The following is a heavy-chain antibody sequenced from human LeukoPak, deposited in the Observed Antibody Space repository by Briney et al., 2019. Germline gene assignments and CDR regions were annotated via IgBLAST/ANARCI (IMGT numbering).Heavy chain of an antibody. CDR1: GGSFSGYY. Sequence: PSETLSLTCAAYGGSFSGYYWSWIRQPPGKGLEWIGEINHSGSTNYNPSLKSRVTISVDTSKNQFSLKLSSVTAADTAVYYCARGWGYCSSTSCYQNYYYYMDVWGKGTTVTVSS. CDR3: ARGWGYCSSTSCYQNYYYYMDV. J-gene: IGHJ6*03. V-gene: IGHV4-34*01. D-gene: IGHD2-2*01. CDR2: INHSGST.